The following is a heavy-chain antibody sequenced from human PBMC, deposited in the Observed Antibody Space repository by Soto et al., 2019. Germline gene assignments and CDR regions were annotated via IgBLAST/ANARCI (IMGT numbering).Heavy chain of an antibody. Sequence: GGSLRLSCAASGFTFNTYCMGWLRQAPGKGLEWVATIKKDESDKYYVDSVKGRFTISRDNAKNSLYLEMNSLRGEDTAVYYCARLYYLVASVYRPLDFWGQGILVTVSS. J-gene: IGHJ4*02. CDR3: ARLYYLVASVYRPLDF. CDR1: GFTFNTYC. D-gene: IGHD3-22*01. CDR2: IKKDESDK. V-gene: IGHV3-7*01.